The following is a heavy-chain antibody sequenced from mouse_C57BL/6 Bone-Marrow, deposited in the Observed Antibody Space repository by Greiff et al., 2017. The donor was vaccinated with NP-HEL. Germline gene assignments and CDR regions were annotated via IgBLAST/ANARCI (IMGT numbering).Heavy chain of an antibody. J-gene: IGHJ2*01. Sequence: DVHLVESGPGLVKPSQSLSLTCSVTGYSITSGYYWNWIRQFPGNKLEWMGYISYDGSNNYNPSLKNRISITRDTDKNQFFLKLNSVTTEDAATYYDAREEDLLWLRRGYYFDFWGQGTTLTVSS. V-gene: IGHV3-6*01. CDR1: GYSITSGYY. D-gene: IGHD2-2*01. CDR3: AREEDLLWLRRGYYFDF. CDR2: ISYDGSN.